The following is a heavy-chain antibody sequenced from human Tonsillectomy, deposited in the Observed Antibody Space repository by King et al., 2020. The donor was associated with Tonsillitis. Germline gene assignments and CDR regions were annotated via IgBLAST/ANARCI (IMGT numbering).Heavy chain of an antibody. Sequence: VQLVESGGGLVQPGGSLRLSCTASVFTFSNYAMSWVRQAPGKGLEWVSGISGSGGSTYYADSVKGRFTISRDNSKNTLYLQMNSLRAEDTAVYYCAKVPYDSSGYYYFDYWGQGTLVTVSS. V-gene: IGHV3-23*04. J-gene: IGHJ4*02. D-gene: IGHD3-22*01. CDR2: ISGSGGST. CDR3: AKVPYDSSGYYYFDY. CDR1: VFTFSNYA.